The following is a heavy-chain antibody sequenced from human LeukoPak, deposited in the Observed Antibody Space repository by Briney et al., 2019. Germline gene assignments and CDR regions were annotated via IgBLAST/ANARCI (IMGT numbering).Heavy chain of an antibody. D-gene: IGHD1-26*01. V-gene: IGHV4-31*03. Sequence: SETLSLTCTVSGGSISSGGYYWSWIRQHPGKGLEWIGYIYYSGSTYYNPSLKSRVTISVDTSKNQFSLKLSSVTAADTAVYYCAAGGSYVNYDYWGQGTLATVSS. CDR2: IYYSGST. CDR1: GGSISSGGYY. J-gene: IGHJ4*02. CDR3: AAGGSYVNYDY.